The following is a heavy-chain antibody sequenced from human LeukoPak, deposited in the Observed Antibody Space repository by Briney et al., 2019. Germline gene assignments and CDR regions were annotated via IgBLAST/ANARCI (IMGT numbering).Heavy chain of an antibody. V-gene: IGHV4-34*01. J-gene: IGHJ4*02. CDR3: ATNSGWRFDY. CDR2: IYHSGTT. D-gene: IGHD6-19*01. Sequence: SETLSLTCAVYGGSFSGYYWSWIRQPPGKGLEWIGEIYHSGTTNYNPSLKSRVTISVDKSKNQFSLELSSVTAADTAVYYCATNSGWRFDYWGQGTLVTVSS. CDR1: GGSFSGYY.